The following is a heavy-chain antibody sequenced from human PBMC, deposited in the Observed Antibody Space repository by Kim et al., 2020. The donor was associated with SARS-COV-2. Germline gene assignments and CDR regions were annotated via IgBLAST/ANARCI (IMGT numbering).Heavy chain of an antibody. CDR3: AREGESLKHFDY. CDR2: T. D-gene: IGHD3-16*01. V-gene: IGHV1-46*01. J-gene: IGHJ4*02. Sequence: TRYAQRFGGSVTVTRDTSTSTLYMELTSLRSEDTAVYYCAREGESLKHFDYWGQGTLVTVSS.